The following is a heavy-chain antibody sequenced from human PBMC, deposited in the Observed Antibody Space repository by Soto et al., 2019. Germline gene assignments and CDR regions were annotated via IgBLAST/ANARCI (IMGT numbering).Heavy chain of an antibody. CDR2: IYSSGST. V-gene: IGHV4-30-4*02. Sequence: SETLSLTCTVSGGSISSGDYYWSWIRQPPGKGLEWIGYIYSSGSTHYNPSLQNRVTISIDTSKNQVSLKLNSVTAADTAVYYCASYLPHSYGVNYFDYWDQGTPVTVSS. CDR3: ASYLPHSYGVNYFDY. D-gene: IGHD5-18*01. CDR1: GGSISSGDYY. J-gene: IGHJ4*02.